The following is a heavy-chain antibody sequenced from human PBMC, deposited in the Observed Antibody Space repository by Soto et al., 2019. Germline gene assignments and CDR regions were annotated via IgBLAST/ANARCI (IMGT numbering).Heavy chain of an antibody. D-gene: IGHD3-3*01. CDR2: IYYSGST. Sequence: QVQLQESGPGLVKPSQTLSLTCTVSGGSITSGGHYWSWISQHTGKGLEWIGYIYYSGSTYYNPSLNSRVTISIDTSKNHFSLKVRSVTVADTAVYYCARDQGGITIFGVPYGMDVWGQGTTVTVSS. J-gene: IGHJ6*02. CDR1: GGSITSGGHY. V-gene: IGHV4-31*03. CDR3: ARDQGGITIFGVPYGMDV.